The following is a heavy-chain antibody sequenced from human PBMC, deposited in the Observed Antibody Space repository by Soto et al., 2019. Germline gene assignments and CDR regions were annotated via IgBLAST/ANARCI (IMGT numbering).Heavy chain of an antibody. D-gene: IGHD1-20*01. V-gene: IGHV3-7*01. J-gene: IGHJ4*02. CDR1: GFTFSSYW. CDR3: ARDSRWYNWNDRHYFDY. CDR2: IKQDGSEK. Sequence: GGSLRLSCAASGFTFSSYWMSWVRQAPGKGLEWVANIKQDGSEKYYVDSVKGRFTISRDNAKNSLYLQMNSLRAEDTAVYYCARDSRWYNWNDRHYFDYWGQGTLVTVSS.